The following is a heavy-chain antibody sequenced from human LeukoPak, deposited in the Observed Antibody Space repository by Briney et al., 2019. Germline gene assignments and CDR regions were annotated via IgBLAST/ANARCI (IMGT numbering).Heavy chain of an antibody. CDR3: ARSRGRYYYYMDV. D-gene: IGHD3-10*01. J-gene: IGHJ6*03. Sequence: GESLKISCQGSGYSFTSYWIGWVRQMPGKGLEWMGIIYPGDSDTRYSPSFQGQVTISADKSISTAYLQWSSLKASDTAMYYCARSRGRYYYYMDVWGKGTTVTISS. CDR2: IYPGDSDT. CDR1: GYSFTSYW. V-gene: IGHV5-51*01.